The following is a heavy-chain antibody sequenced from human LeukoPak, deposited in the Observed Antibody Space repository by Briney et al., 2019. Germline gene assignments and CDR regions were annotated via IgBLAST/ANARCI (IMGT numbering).Heavy chain of an antibody. Sequence: GGSLRLSCAASGFTFSSYSMNWFRQAPGKGLEWVSFISSSSSTIYYADSVKGRFTISRDNAKNSLYLQMNSLRAEDTAVYYCARDRGGSYSAIDYWGQGTLVTVSS. V-gene: IGHV3-48*04. CDR3: ARDRGGSYSAIDY. CDR2: ISSSSSTI. CDR1: GFTFSSYS. D-gene: IGHD1-26*01. J-gene: IGHJ4*02.